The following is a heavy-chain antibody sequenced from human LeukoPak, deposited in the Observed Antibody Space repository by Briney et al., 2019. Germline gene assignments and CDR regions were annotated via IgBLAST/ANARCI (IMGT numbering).Heavy chain of an antibody. D-gene: IGHD7-27*01. CDR2: VYSDGIT. CDR3: SGDPGDY. CDR1: GFDVINNY. Sequence: GGSLRLSCAASGFDVINNYMSWVRQAPGKGLEWVSIVYSDGITYYVDSVKGRFTISRDNSKNTLYLQMNSLGVDDTAVYFCSGDPGDYWGQGTLVSVSS. V-gene: IGHV3-66*01. J-gene: IGHJ4*02.